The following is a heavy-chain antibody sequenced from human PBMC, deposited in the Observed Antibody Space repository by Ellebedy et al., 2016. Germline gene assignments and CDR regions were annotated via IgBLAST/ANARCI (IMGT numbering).Heavy chain of an antibody. CDR1: GGTFSSYA. CDR2: IIPIFGTA. CDR3: ATRGYDSLDAFDI. V-gene: IGHV1-69*06. D-gene: IGHD5-12*01. Sequence: SVKVSXKASGGTFSSYAISWVRQAPGQGLEWMGGIIPIFGTANYAQKFQGRVTMTEDTSTDTAYMELSSLRSEDTAVYYCATRGYDSLDAFDIWGQGTMVTVSS. J-gene: IGHJ3*02.